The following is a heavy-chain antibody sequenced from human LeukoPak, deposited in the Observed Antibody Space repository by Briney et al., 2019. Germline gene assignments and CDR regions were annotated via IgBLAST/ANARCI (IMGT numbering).Heavy chain of an antibody. CDR3: ATFRFLGT. D-gene: IGHD3-3*01. CDR2: IKPGGNEK. Sequence: GVPLRLSCAASGLTLSRYCMTWVRRGPGEGLEWVANIKPGGNEKYYVDSVKGRFTISRDNAKNSLYLQMSSLRAEDAAVYYCATFRFLGTWGQGTMVTVSP. V-gene: IGHV3-7*03. J-gene: IGHJ3*01. CDR1: GLTLSRYC.